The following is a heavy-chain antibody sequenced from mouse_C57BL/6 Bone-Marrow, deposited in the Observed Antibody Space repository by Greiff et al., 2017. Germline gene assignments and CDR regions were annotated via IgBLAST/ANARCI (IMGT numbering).Heavy chain of an antibody. D-gene: IGHD2-1*01. V-gene: IGHV14-4*01. Sequence: VQLQQSGAELVRPGASVTLSCTASGFNIKDDYMHWVKQRPEQGLEWIGWIDPENGDTEYASKFQGKATITADTSSNTAYLQLSSLTSEDTSVDYGTTLIYYGNPWFAYWGQGTLSTVSA. CDR2: IDPENGDT. J-gene: IGHJ3*01. CDR3: TTLIYYGNPWFAY. CDR1: GFNIKDDY.